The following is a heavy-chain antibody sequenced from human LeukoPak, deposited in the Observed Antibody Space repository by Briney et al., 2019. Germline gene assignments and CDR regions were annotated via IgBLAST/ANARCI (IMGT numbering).Heavy chain of an antibody. CDR3: AKGQYCSGGSCYDFDY. Sequence: PGGSLRLSCAASGFTFSSYAMSWVRQAPGKGLEWVSAISGSGGSTYYADSVKGRFTISRDNSKNTLYLQMNSLRAEDTAVYYCAKGQYCSGGSCYDFDYWGQGTLVTVSS. CDR1: GFTFSSYA. D-gene: IGHD2-15*01. J-gene: IGHJ4*02. V-gene: IGHV3-23*01. CDR2: ISGSGGST.